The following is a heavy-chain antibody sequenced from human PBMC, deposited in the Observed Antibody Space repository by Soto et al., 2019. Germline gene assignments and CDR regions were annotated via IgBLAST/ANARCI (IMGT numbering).Heavy chain of an antibody. CDR2: IDYSGST. D-gene: IGHD5-12*01. CDR3: ARVIGYSGYDYDCSCGRCFSGFEY. V-gene: IGHV4-39*01. J-gene: IGHJ4*02. CDR1: GGSISSSSYY. Sequence: QLQLQESGPGLVKPSETLSLTCTVSGGSISSSSYYWGWIRQPPGKGLEWIGSIDYSGSTYDNPSLKSRVPISVATSKAQVILKLSSGSGADTAVYYCARVIGYSGYDYDCSCGRCFSGFEYWVQRTLVTVSS.